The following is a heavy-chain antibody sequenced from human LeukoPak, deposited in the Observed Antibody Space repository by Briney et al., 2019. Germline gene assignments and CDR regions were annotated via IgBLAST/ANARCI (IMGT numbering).Heavy chain of an antibody. CDR3: ARTSVVVVVAATHFDY. V-gene: IGHV3-30-3*01. Sequence: TGGSLRLSCAASGFTFSSYAMHWVRQAPGKGLEWVAVISYDGSNKYYADSVKGRFTISRDNSKNTLHLQMNSLRAEDTAVYYCARTSVVVVVAATHFDYWGQGTLVTVSS. J-gene: IGHJ4*02. D-gene: IGHD2-15*01. CDR2: ISYDGSNK. CDR1: GFTFSSYA.